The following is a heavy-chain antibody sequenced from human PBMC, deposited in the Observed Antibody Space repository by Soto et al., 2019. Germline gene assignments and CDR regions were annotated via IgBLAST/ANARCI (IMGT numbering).Heavy chain of an antibody. D-gene: IGHD3-22*01. Sequence: QVQLQESGPGLVKPSQTLSLTCTVSGGSISSGGYYWSWIRQHPGKGLEWIGYIYYSGSTYYNPSLNGRVTISGDTSKNQFSRKLSSVTAADTAVYYCARSDSSGYITVNWFHPWGQGTLVTVSS. CDR1: GGSISSGGYY. V-gene: IGHV4-31*03. CDR2: IYYSGST. CDR3: ARSDSSGYITVNWFHP. J-gene: IGHJ5*02.